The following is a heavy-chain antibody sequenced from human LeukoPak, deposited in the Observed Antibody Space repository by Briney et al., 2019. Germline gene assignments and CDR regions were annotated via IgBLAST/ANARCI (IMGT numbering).Heavy chain of an antibody. CDR2: MNSDGSST. J-gene: IGHJ4*02. CDR1: GFTFSRHW. CDR3: TSDTVDTAVGIDY. D-gene: IGHD5-18*01. V-gene: IGHV3-74*01. Sequence: GGSLRLSCAGSGFTFSRHWMHWVRQVPGKGLVRVSRMNSDGSSTSYADSVKGRFIISRDNAKNTLYLQMNSLRAEDTAVYYCTSDTVDTAVGIDYWGPGTLVTVSS.